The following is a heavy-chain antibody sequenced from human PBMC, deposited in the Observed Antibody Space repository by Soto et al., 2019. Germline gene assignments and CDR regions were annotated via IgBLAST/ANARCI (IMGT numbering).Heavy chain of an antibody. CDR3: ARDIYDFWSGWFDP. CDR2: IYYSGST. D-gene: IGHD3-3*01. V-gene: IGHV4-59*01. CDR1: CGSISSYY. J-gene: IGHJ5*02. Sequence: PSETLSLTCTVSCGSISSYYWSWIRQPPGKGLEWIGYIYYSGSTNYNPSLKSRVTISVDTSKNQFSLKLSSVTAADTAVYYCARDIYDFWSGWFDPWGQGTLVTVSS.